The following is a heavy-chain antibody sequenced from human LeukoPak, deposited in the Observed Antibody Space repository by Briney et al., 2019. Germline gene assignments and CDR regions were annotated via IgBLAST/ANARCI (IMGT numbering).Heavy chain of an antibody. CDR3: ARTGNPGSSWFDP. CDR2: INHSGST. CDR1: GGSISSSSYY. J-gene: IGHJ5*02. D-gene: IGHD6-13*01. Sequence: PSETLSLTCTVSGGSISSSSYYWGWIRQPPGKGLEWIGEINHSGSTNYNPSLKSRVTISVDTSKNQFSLKLSSVTAADTAVYYCARTGNPGSSWFDPWGQGTLVTVSS. V-gene: IGHV4-39*07.